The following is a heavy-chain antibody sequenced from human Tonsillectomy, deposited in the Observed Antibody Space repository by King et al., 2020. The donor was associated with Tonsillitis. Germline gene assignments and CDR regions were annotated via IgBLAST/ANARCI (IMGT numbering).Heavy chain of an antibody. CDR3: AKGYASTWYGTAGYYFGMDV. Sequence: VQLVESGGGLVQPGGSPRLSCAASGFTFSSHAMSWVRQAPGKGLEWVSAISGSGDNTYYADSVKGRFTISRDNSKNMLNLQMNSLRVEDTAVYYCAKGYASTWYGTAGYYFGMDVWDQGTTVTVSS. D-gene: IGHD6-13*01. J-gene: IGHJ6*02. CDR2: ISGSGDNT. CDR1: GFTFSSHA. V-gene: IGHV3-23*04.